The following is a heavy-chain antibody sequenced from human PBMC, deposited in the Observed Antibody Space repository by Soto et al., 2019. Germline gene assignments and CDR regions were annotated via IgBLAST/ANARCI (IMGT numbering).Heavy chain of an antibody. D-gene: IGHD3-16*01. V-gene: IGHV4-34*01. J-gene: IGHJ5*02. CDR1: GGFLSESY. CDR3: VRIRYQLPSSVLWLDP. Sequence: SETLSLTCAVYGGFLSESYWTWIRQPPGKGLEWIGEINHVEGTNYNPSLKSRVTVSVDTSQNQFSLRLISVTAADTAMYFCVRIRYQLPSSVLWLDPWGQGTPVTVSS. CDR2: INHVEGT.